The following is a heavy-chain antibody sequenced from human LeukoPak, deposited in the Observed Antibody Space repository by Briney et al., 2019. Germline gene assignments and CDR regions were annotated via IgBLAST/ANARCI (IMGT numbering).Heavy chain of an antibody. Sequence: SETLSLTCTVPGGSISSSSYYWGWMRQPPGKGLEWIGSIYYSGSTYYNPSLKSRVTISVDTSKNQFSLKLSSVTAADTAVYYCARHSSGNFDYWGQGTLVTVSS. CDR1: GGSISSSSYY. D-gene: IGHD6-19*01. J-gene: IGHJ4*02. CDR3: ARHSSGNFDY. CDR2: IYYSGST. V-gene: IGHV4-39*01.